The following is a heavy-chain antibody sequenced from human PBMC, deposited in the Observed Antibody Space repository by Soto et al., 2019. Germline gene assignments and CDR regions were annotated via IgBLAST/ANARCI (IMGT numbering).Heavy chain of an antibody. CDR1: GFTFSSYA. J-gene: IGHJ6*02. CDR3: AKDAYYDLSTGTGYYYYGLDV. CDR2: ISASGDTI. V-gene: IGHV3-23*01. Sequence: EVQLLEFGGGLVQPGGSLRLSCAASGFTFSSYAMTWLRQAPGKGLEWVSVISASGDTIYYAASVEGRFTISRHNSNSILVLRMDRLTADDTAVYFCAKDAYYDLSTGTGYYYYGLDVWGQGTTVTVSS. D-gene: IGHD3-9*01.